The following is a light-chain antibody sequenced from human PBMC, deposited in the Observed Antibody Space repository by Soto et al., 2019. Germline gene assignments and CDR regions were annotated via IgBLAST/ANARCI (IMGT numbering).Light chain of an antibody. CDR2: EVS. J-gene: IGLJ1*01. CDR1: GTDVGNYNY. CDR3: SSYTTSITLFV. Sequence: QSALTQPASVSGSPGQSITISCTGTGTDVGNYNYVSWYQQHPGKAPKLLIYEVSNRPSGISNRFSGSKSGNTASLTISGLQAEDEADYYCSSYTTSITLFVFGTGTKVTVL. V-gene: IGLV2-14*01.